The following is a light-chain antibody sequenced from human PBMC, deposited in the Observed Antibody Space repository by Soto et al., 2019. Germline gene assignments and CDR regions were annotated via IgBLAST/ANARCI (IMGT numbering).Light chain of an antibody. Sequence: DIQMTQSPSSLSASFGDRVTLTCRASQSIDTYLNWYQQKPGTAPKLLMYSASTLHSGVPSRFSGSGSGTDFTLTISRLHREDFATYYCQQCHSTPYTFGKGTKLEI. CDR2: SAS. CDR1: QSIDTY. V-gene: IGKV1-39*01. CDR3: QQCHSTPYT. J-gene: IGKJ2*01.